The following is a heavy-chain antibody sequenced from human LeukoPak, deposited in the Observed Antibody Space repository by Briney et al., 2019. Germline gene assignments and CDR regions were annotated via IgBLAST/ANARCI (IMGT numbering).Heavy chain of an antibody. CDR1: GSTFSSYW. V-gene: IGHV3-7*01. D-gene: IGHD4-17*01. CDR2: IKQDGSEK. Sequence: YPGGSLRLSCAASGSTFSSYWMSWVRQAPGKGLEWVANIKQDGSEKYYVDSVKGRSTISRDNAKNSLYLQMNSLRAEDTAVYYCARVGGGADYGDYSDAFDIWGQGTMVTVSS. CDR3: ARVGGGADYGDYSDAFDI. J-gene: IGHJ3*02.